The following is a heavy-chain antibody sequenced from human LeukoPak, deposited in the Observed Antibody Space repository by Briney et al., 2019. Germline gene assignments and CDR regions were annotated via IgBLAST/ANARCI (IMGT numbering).Heavy chain of an antibody. D-gene: IGHD4-17*01. CDR2: ISSSGSTI. V-gene: IGHV3-48*04. Sequence: PGGSLRLSCAASGFTFSSYAMSWVRQAPGKGLEWVSYISSSGSTIYYADSVKGRFTISRDNAKNSLYLQMNSLRAEDTAVYYCAGEDYGDYGGSWYYYYGMDVWGQGTTVTVSS. J-gene: IGHJ6*02. CDR1: GFTFSSYA. CDR3: AGEDYGDYGGSWYYYYGMDV.